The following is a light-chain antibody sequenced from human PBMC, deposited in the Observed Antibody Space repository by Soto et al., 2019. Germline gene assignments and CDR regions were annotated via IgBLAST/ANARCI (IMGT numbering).Light chain of an antibody. CDR1: SSDAGGYNS. CDR3: CSYAGSYTFGV. Sequence: QSALTQPRSVSGSPGQSVTISCTGTSSDAGGYNSVSWYQHHPGKAPKLMIYDVSKRPSGVPDRFSGSKSGNTASLTISGLQAEDEADYYCCSYAGSYTFGVFGGGTKVTV. V-gene: IGLV2-11*01. J-gene: IGLJ2*01. CDR2: DVS.